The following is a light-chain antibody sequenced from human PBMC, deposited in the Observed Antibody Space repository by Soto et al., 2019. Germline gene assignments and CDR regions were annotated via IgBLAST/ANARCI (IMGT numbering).Light chain of an antibody. CDR1: QSVDNNY. CDR2: GAS. J-gene: IGKJ2*01. V-gene: IGKV3-20*01. Sequence: EIVLTQSPGTLSLSPGESATLSCRASQSVDNNYVAWYQQKPGQAPTLLIHGASYRAAGIPDRFSGSGSGTDFTLPISRLEPEDFAVFHCQQYGNSPYTFGQGTKLEI. CDR3: QQYGNSPYT.